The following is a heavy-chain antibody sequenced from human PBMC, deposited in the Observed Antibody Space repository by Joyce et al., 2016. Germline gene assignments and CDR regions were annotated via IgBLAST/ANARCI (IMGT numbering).Heavy chain of an antibody. V-gene: IGHV3-23*01. D-gene: IGHD2-15*01. CDR2: ISGSDDGT. CDR1: GFTFSSYA. Sequence: EVQLLESGGGWVQPGGSLRLSCAASGFTFSSYAMSWVRQAQGKVLEGVSAISGSDDGTYHAESVRGRFTISRDNSKNTLYLQMNSLTAEDTAIYYCAKGTLGSCSGTTCYPLDSWGQGTLVTVSS. CDR3: AKGTLGSCSGTTCYPLDS. J-gene: IGHJ4*02.